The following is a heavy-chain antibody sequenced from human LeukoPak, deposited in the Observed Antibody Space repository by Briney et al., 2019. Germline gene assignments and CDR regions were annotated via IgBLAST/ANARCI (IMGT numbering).Heavy chain of an antibody. J-gene: IGHJ4*02. CDR3: ARDLDGSGSYYTDY. Sequence: GASVKVSCKTSGYTFISCGISRVRQAPGQGLEWMGWISPYRGNTNYVQKFQGRVTMTTDTSTSTAYMELRSLRSDDTAVYYCARDLDGSGSYYTDYWGQGTLVTVSS. CDR1: GYTFISCG. D-gene: IGHD3-10*01. CDR2: ISPYRGNT. V-gene: IGHV1-18*01.